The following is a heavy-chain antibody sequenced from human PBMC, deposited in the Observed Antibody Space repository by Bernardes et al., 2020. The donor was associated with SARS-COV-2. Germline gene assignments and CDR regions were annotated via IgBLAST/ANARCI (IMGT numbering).Heavy chain of an antibody. CDR1: CAPNSHYY. Sequence: SVTLSLTYTVSCAPNSHYYWSWIRQPPGKGLEWVGYIHYTGDTSHNSSLRSRVTISVDTYKNQFSLHLSSVTAADTAVYYCARSHGSNYDSSGYHDYWGQGTLVTVSS. V-gene: IGHV4-59*01. J-gene: IGHJ4*02. CDR3: ARSHGSNYDSSGYHDY. CDR2: IHYTGDT. D-gene: IGHD3-22*01.